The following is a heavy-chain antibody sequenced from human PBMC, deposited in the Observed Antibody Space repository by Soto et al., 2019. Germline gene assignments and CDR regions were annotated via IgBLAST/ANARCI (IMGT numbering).Heavy chain of an antibody. Sequence: QVQLQESGPGLVKPSETLSLTCTVSGGSISSYYWSWIRQPPGKGLEWIGYIYYSGSTNYHPSLKSRVTLSVDTSKNKFSLKLSSVTAADTAVYYCARVHIYYYYYYMDVWGKGTTVTVSS. CDR2: IYYSGST. V-gene: IGHV4-59*01. J-gene: IGHJ6*03. CDR3: ARVHIYYYYYYMDV. CDR1: GGSISSYY.